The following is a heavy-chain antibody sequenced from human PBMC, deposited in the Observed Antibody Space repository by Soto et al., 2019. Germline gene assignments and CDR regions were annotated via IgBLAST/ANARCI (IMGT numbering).Heavy chain of an antibody. CDR2: IYYSGST. Sequence: QVQLQESGPGLVKPSETLSLTCTVSGGSISSYYLSWIRQPPGKGLEWIVYIYYSGSTNYNPSLKSRVTISVDTSKNQFSLKLSSVTAADTAVYYCESTAVAAFFDYWGQGTLVTVSS. D-gene: IGHD6-19*01. J-gene: IGHJ4*02. CDR1: GGSISSYY. V-gene: IGHV4-59*01. CDR3: ESTAVAAFFDY.